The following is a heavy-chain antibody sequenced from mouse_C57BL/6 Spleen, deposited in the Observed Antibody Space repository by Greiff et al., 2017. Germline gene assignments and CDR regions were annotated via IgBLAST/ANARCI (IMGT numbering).Heavy chain of an antibody. CDR2: ISDGGSYT. J-gene: IGHJ4*01. CDR1: GFTFSSYA. CDR3: AREAANGEDAMDY. V-gene: IGHV5-4*01. Sequence: EVQLVESGGGLVKPGGSLKLSCAASGFTFSSYAMSWVRQTPGKRLEWVATISDGGSYTCYPDNVKGRVTISRDNAKSNLYLQMSPLKSEDTAMYYCAREAANGEDAMDYWGQGTSVTVSS.